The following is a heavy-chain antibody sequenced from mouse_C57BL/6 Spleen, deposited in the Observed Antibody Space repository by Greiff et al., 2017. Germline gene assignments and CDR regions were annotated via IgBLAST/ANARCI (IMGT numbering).Heavy chain of an antibody. CDR2: IDPEDGDT. Sequence: VQLQQSGAELVRPGASVKLSCTASGFNIKDYYMHWVKQRPEQGLEWIGRIDPEDGDTEYAPKFQGKATMTADTSSNTAYLQLSSLTSEDTAVYYCTTYYGSSYWYFDVWGTVTTVTVSS. CDR1: GFNIKDYY. CDR3: TTYYGSSYWYFDV. D-gene: IGHD1-1*01. V-gene: IGHV14-1*01. J-gene: IGHJ1*03.